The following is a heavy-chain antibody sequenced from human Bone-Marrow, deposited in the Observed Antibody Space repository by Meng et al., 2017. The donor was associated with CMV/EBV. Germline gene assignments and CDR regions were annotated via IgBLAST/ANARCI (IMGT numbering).Heavy chain of an antibody. J-gene: IGHJ3*02. CDR3: ARDLCPGLLSTSCDAFDI. D-gene: IGHD2-2*01. V-gene: IGHV3-74*01. CDR1: GFTFSSYW. CDR2: INSDGSST. Sequence: LSLTCAASGFTFSSYWMHWVRQAPGKGLVWVSRINSDGSSTSYADSVKGRFTISRDNAKNTLYLQMNSLRAEDTAVYYCARDLCPGLLSTSCDAFDIWGQGTMVTVSS.